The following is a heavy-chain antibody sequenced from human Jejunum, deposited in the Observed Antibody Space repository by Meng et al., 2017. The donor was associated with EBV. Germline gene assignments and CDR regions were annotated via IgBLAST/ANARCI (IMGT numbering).Heavy chain of an antibody. CDR2: IYCNDDK. D-gene: IGHD3-9*01. J-gene: IGHJ4*02. Sequence: QNTWQRACASSVTPTRTLAPTGSFPWFSSTNSGVGGGLIRQSPGKALGLLALIYCNDDKQYSPSLKRRLTITKDTSKTPVVLTMTNMDPVDTGTYYCAYRRLEEGSVTTGFDYWGQGALVTVSS. CDR1: WFSSTNSGVG. V-gene: IGHV2-5*01. CDR3: AYRRLEEGSVTTGFDY.